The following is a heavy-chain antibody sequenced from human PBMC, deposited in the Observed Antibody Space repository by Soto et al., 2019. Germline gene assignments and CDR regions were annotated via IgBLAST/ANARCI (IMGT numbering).Heavy chain of an antibody. V-gene: IGHV2-5*02. CDR2: IYWDDGK. J-gene: IGHJ4*02. D-gene: IGHD3-9*01. Sequence: GSGPTLVNPTQTLTLTCTFSGFSLSTSGVGVAWLRQPTGKALEWLALIYWDDGKRYSPSLKTRLNITKDTSKNQVVLTLTNVDPVDTATYYCAHTPAYDISTGYYPFDYWGQGSLVTVSS. CDR1: GFSLSTSGVG. CDR3: AHTPAYDISTGYYPFDY.